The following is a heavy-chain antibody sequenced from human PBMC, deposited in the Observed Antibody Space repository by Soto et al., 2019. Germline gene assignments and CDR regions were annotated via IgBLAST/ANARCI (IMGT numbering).Heavy chain of an antibody. Sequence: EVQLLESGGGLVQPGGSLRLSCAASGFTFSSYAMSWVRQAPGKGLEWVSAISGSGGSTYYADSVKGRFTISRDNSKITLYLQMNSLRAEDTAVYYCETEVTLFGVVQTYYMDVWGKGTTVTVSS. CDR1: GFTFSSYA. CDR2: ISGSGGST. D-gene: IGHD3-3*01. J-gene: IGHJ6*03. CDR3: ETEVTLFGVVQTYYMDV. V-gene: IGHV3-23*01.